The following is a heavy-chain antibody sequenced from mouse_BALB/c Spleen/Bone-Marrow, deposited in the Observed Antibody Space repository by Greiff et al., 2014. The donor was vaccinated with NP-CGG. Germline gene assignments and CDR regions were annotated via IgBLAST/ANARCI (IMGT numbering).Heavy chain of an antibody. Sequence: EVKLMESGGDLVKPGGSLKLSCAASGFTFSSYGMSWVRQTPDKRLEWVATISSGGSYTYYPDRLKGRFTLSRYNAKNTLYLQRSSLKSEDTAMYYCARQTYYDYDGYFDYWGQGTTLTVSS. CDR1: GFTFSSYG. CDR3: ARQTYYDYDGYFDY. V-gene: IGHV5-6*01. J-gene: IGHJ2*01. CDR2: ISSGGSYT. D-gene: IGHD2-4*01.